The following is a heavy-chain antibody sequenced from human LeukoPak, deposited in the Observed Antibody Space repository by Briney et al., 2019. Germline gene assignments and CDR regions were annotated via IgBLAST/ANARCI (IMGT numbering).Heavy chain of an antibody. D-gene: IGHD3-22*01. CDR2: ISSSSSYI. V-gene: IGHV3-21*01. CDR3: ARDYYDSSGYYNFDY. Sequence: GGSLRLSCAASGFTFSSYSMNWVRQAPGKGLEWVSSISSSSSYIYYADSVKGRFTISRDNAKNSLYLQMNSLRAEDTAVYYCARDYYDSSGYYNFDYWGQGTLVTVSS. J-gene: IGHJ4*02. CDR1: GFTFSSYS.